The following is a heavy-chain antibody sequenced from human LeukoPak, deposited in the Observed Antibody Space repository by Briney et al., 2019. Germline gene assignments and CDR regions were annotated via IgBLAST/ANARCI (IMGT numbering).Heavy chain of an antibody. Sequence: GGSLRLSCAASGFTFSSYSMNWVRQAPGKGLEWVSYISSSSSTTYYADSVKGRFTISRDKAKNSVSLQMNSLRDEDTAVYYCARARYFDWSPFDYWGQGTLVTVSS. CDR1: GFTFSSYS. J-gene: IGHJ4*02. V-gene: IGHV3-48*02. D-gene: IGHD3-9*01. CDR3: ARARYFDWSPFDY. CDR2: ISSSSSTT.